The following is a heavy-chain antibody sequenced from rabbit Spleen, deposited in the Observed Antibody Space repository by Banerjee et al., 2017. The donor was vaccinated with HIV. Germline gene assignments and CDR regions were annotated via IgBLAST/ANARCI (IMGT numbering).Heavy chain of an antibody. J-gene: IGHJ4*01. CDR2: IYTGSSGST. D-gene: IGHD1-1*01. Sequence: EEYGGDLVQPEGSLTLTCKASGLDFSSSYWICWVRQAPGKGLEWIACIYTGSSGSTYYASWAKGRFTISKTSSTTVTLQMTSLTAANTATYFCASSSSGNDRFNLWGQGTLVTVS. CDR1: GLDFSSSYW. V-gene: IGHV1S45*01. CDR3: ASSSSGNDRFNL.